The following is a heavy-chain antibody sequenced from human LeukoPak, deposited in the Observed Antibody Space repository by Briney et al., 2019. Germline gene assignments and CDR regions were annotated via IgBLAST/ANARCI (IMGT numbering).Heavy chain of an antibody. D-gene: IGHD1-7*01. Sequence: TGGSLRLSCAASGFTVSSNYMSWVRQAPGKGLEWVSHISSSGSTIWYADSVKGRFTISRDNAKNSLYLQMNSLRAEDTAVYYCARVELAPYYYYMDVWGKGTTVTVSS. J-gene: IGHJ6*03. CDR1: GFTVSSNY. CDR2: ISSSGSTI. CDR3: ARVELAPYYYYMDV. V-gene: IGHV3-11*04.